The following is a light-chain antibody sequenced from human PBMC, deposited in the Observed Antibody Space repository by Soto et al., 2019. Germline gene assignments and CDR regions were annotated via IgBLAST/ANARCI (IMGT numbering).Light chain of an antibody. Sequence: DIQMTQSPSSLSASVGDRVTIICRASQNINSYLAWFQQKPGKAPKSLIYDATSLQSGVPSRFSGSGYGTDFSLTISSLQPEDAATYYCQQYERYNPSFGGGTKLEI. CDR3: QQYERYNPS. J-gene: IGKJ4*01. CDR1: QNINSY. V-gene: IGKV1-16*01. CDR2: DAT.